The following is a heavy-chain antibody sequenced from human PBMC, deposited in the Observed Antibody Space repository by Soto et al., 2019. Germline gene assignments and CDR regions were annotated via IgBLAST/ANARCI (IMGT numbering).Heavy chain of an antibody. D-gene: IGHD2-8*01. CDR2: ITYSGNT. CDR3: VRGGSCTNGVCSVFDY. CDR1: GGSVSSVGYY. J-gene: IGHJ4*02. Sequence: SETLSLTCTVSGGSVSSVGYYWSWIRQHPGKGLEWTGYITYSGNTYYNPSLESRVTMSADTSKNQFSLKLSSVTAADTAVYFCVRGGSCTNGVCSVFDYWGQGTLVTVSS. V-gene: IGHV4-31*03.